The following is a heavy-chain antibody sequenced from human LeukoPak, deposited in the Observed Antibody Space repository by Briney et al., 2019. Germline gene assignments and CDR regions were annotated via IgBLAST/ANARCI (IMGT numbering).Heavy chain of an antibody. J-gene: IGHJ4*02. CDR1: GFAVSRNC. V-gene: IGHV3-53*05. CDR2: IYNDGST. CDR3: ARGPWDC. Sequence: AGSLRLSCAASGFAVSRNCMTWVRQAPGKGLEWVSVIYNDGSTFYADSVKGRFTISKDNAKNTVYLQMNSLRVEDTAVYYCARGPWDCWGQGTLVTVSS.